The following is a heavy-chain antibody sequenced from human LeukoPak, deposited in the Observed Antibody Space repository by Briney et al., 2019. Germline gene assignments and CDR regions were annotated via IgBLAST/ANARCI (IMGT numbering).Heavy chain of an antibody. CDR2: ISYDGSNK. D-gene: IGHD3-3*01. J-gene: IGHJ5*02. V-gene: IGHV3-30-3*01. CDR3: ARDGNDFWSGPSLDP. CDR1: GFTFSSYA. Sequence: GGSLRLSCAASGFTFSSYAMHWVRQAPGKGLEWVAVISYDGSNKYYADSVKGRFTISRDNSKNTPYLQMNSLRAEDTAVYYCARDGNDFWSGPSLDPWGQGTLVTVSS.